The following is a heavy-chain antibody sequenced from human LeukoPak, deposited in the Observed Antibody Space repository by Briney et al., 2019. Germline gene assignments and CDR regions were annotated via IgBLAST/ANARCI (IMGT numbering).Heavy chain of an antibody. Sequence: PGGSLRLSCTASGFTFSNYGLNWVRQAPGKGLEWVSFIDTSGSYIYYGDSVKGRFTISRDNAKNTLYLQMNSLRAEDTAVYYCATADYDILTDQGDAFDIWGQGTMVTVSS. V-gene: IGHV3-21*01. CDR3: ATADYDILTDQGDAFDI. J-gene: IGHJ3*02. CDR2: IDTSGSYI. D-gene: IGHD3-9*01. CDR1: GFTFSNYG.